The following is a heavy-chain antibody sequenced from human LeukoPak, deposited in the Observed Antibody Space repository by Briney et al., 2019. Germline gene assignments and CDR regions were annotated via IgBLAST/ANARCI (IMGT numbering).Heavy chain of an antibody. D-gene: IGHD1-26*01. Sequence: GASVKVSCKASGYTFTSYYMHWVRQAPGQGLEWMGIINPSGGSTSYAQKFQGRVTMTRDTSTSTVYMELSSLRSEDTAVYYCARDFGEVRIVGATTLGYWGQGTLVTVSS. CDR3: ARDFGEVRIVGATTLGY. CDR1: GYTFTSYY. V-gene: IGHV1-46*01. CDR2: INPSGGST. J-gene: IGHJ4*02.